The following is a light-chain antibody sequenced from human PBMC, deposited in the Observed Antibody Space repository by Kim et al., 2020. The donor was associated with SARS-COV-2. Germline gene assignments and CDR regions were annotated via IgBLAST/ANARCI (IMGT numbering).Light chain of an antibody. Sequence: SYELTQPPSVSVAPGKTARITCGGNNIVSKSVHWYQQKPGQAPVLVIYYDSDRPSGIPERFSGSNSGNTATLTISRVEAGDEADYYCQVWDSSSDHPVVFGGGTQLTVL. CDR1: NIVSKS. V-gene: IGLV3-21*04. CDR2: YDS. J-gene: IGLJ2*01. CDR3: QVWDSSSDHPVV.